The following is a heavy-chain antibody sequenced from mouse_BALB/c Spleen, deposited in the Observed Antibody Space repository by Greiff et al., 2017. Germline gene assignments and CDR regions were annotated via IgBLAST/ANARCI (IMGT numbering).Heavy chain of an antibody. CDR2: ISTYYGDA. D-gene: IGHD2-4*01. CDR3: ARPMITTYYYAMDD. J-gene: IGHJ4*01. V-gene: IGHV1S137*01. Sequence: QVQLQQSGAELVRPGVSVKISCKGSGYTFTDYAMHWVKQSHAKSLEWIGVISTYYGDASYNQKFKGKATMTVDKSSSTAYMELARLTSEDSAIYYCARPMITTYYYAMDDWGQGTSVTVSS. CDR1: GYTFTDYA.